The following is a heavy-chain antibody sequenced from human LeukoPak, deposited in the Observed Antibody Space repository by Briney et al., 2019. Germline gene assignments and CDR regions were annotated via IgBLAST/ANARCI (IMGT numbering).Heavy chain of an antibody. CDR3: AKELVRCTSTICYSVGDAFDI. J-gene: IGHJ3*02. CDR2: ISAAPGST. V-gene: IGHV3-23*01. Sequence: GGSLRLSCVGSGFTFNTYAMSWVRQAPGKGLEWVSSISAAPGSTYYADSVKGRFTVSRDNSKNTLYLQMNSLRAGDTAVYYCAKELVRCTSTICYSVGDAFDIWGQGTMVTVSS. D-gene: IGHD6-6*01. CDR1: GFTFNTYA.